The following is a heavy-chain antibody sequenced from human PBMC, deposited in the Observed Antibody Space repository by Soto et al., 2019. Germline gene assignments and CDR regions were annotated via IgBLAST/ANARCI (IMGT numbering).Heavy chain of an antibody. V-gene: IGHV3-15*07. CDR3: TTDQYYYDSSGYYCVGVPDRF. CDR2: IKSKTDGGTT. Sequence: SLRLSCAASGFTFSNAWMNWVRQAPGKGLEWVGRIKSKTDGGTTDYAAPVKGRFTISRDDSKNTLYLQMNSLKTEDTAVYYCTTDQYYYDSSGYYCVGVPDRFWGQGTLVTVSS. J-gene: IGHJ4*02. D-gene: IGHD3-22*01. CDR1: GFTFSNAW.